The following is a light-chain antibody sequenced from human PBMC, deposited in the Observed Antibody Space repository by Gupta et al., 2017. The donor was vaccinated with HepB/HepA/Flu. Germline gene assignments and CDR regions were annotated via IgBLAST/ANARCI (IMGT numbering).Light chain of an antibody. CDR1: SSNIGSNY. CDR2: RNN. J-gene: IGLJ3*02. Sequence: QSVVTQPPSASGTPGQRVTISCSGSSSNIGSNYVYWYQQLPGTAPNLLIYRNNHRPSGVPDRFSGSKSGTSASLAISGLRAEDEADYYCAAWDDSLIGPVFGGGTKLTVL. V-gene: IGLV1-47*01. CDR3: AAWDDSLIGPV.